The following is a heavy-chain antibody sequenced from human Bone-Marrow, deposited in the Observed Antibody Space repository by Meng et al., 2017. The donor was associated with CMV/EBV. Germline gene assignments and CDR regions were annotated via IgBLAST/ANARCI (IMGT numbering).Heavy chain of an antibody. D-gene: IGHD1-7*01. J-gene: IGHJ6*02. CDR1: GFTFDDYA. CDR3: AKGAITGTTPDYYGMDG. Sequence: GESLKISCAASGFTFDDYAMHWVRQAPGKGLEWVSLISWDGGSTCYADSVKGRFTISRDNSKNSLYLQMNSLRAEDTALYYCAKGAITGTTPDYYGMDGWGQGTTVTVSS. V-gene: IGHV3-43D*03. CDR2: ISWDGGST.